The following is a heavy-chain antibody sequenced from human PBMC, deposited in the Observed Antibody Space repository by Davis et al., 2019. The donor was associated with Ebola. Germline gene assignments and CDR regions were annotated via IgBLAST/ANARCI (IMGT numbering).Heavy chain of an antibody. J-gene: IGHJ4*02. V-gene: IGHV3-23*01. D-gene: IGHD4-17*01. Sequence: PGGSLRLSCAASGFTFDSYAMTWVRQAPGKGLEQVSTISGSGGTTYYADSVKGRFTISRDNSKNTLYLQMNSLRAEDTAVYYCAKQTTVTTLGPFDYWGQGTLVTVSS. CDR2: ISGSGGTT. CDR3: AKQTTVTTLGPFDY. CDR1: GFTFDSYA.